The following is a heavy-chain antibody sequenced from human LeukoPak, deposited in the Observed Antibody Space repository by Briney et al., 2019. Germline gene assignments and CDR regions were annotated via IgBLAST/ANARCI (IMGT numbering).Heavy chain of an antibody. CDR2: IKQDGSKK. J-gene: IGHJ5*02. D-gene: IGHD5-24*01. Sequence: PGGSLRLSCVASGFPFSSYWMTWVRQAPGKGLEWVANIKQDGSKKSYVDSVKGRFTISRDNSRNTLYLQMNSLRAEDTAVYYCAKQFVDIWGQGTLVTVSS. CDR1: GFPFSSYW. V-gene: IGHV3-7*03. CDR3: AKQFVDI.